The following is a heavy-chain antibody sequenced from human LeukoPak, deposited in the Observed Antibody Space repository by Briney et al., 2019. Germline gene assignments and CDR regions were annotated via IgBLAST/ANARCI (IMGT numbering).Heavy chain of an antibody. CDR3: AKALAIPFLYYFDY. Sequence: AGGSLRLSCAASGFTFSSYGMSWVRQAPGKGLEWVSAISGSGGSTYYADSVKGRFTISRDNSKNTLYLQMNSLRAEDTAVYYCAKALAIPFLYYFDYWGQGTLVTVSS. J-gene: IGHJ4*02. D-gene: IGHD2-21*01. V-gene: IGHV3-23*01. CDR2: ISGSGGST. CDR1: GFTFSSYG.